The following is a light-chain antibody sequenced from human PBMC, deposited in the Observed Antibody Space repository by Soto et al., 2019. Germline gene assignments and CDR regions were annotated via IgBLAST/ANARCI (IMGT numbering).Light chain of an antibody. CDR2: AAS. J-gene: IGKJ4*01. Sequence: EIVMTQSPATLSVSPGERATLSCRASQSVSTNLAWYQQKPGQAPRLLIYAASVRATGIPARFSGSGSGTEYTLTISSLQCEDFAVYYCQQYHERPPNRSFGGGTKVEIK. V-gene: IGKV3-15*01. CDR1: QSVSTN. CDR3: QQYHERPPNRS.